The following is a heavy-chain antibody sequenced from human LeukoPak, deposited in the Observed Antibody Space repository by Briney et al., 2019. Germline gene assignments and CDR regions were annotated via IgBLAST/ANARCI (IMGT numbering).Heavy chain of an antibody. CDR3: AREIAVAGTRRGAFDI. D-gene: IGHD6-19*01. V-gene: IGHV6-1*01. CDR1: GDSVSSNSAA. CDR2: TYYRSKWYN. Sequence: QTLSLTCAISGDSVSSNSAAWNWIRQSPSRGLEWLGRTYYRSKWYNDYAVSVKSRITINPDTSKNQFSLQLNSVTPEDTAVYYCAREIAVAGTRRGAFDIWGQGTMVTVSS. J-gene: IGHJ3*02.